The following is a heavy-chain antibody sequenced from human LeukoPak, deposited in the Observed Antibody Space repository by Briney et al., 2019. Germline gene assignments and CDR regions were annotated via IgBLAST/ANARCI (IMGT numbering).Heavy chain of an antibody. Sequence: PGGSLRLSCAASGFTFSSYAMSWVRQAPGKGLEWVSAISGSGGSTYYADCVKGRFTISRDNAKNSLYLQMNSLRAEDTAVYYCARIVSRIIRYFDGNWFDPWGQGTLVTVSS. CDR1: GFTFSSYA. CDR2: ISGSGGST. J-gene: IGHJ5*02. V-gene: IGHV3-23*01. CDR3: ARIVSRIIRYFDGNWFDP. D-gene: IGHD3-9*01.